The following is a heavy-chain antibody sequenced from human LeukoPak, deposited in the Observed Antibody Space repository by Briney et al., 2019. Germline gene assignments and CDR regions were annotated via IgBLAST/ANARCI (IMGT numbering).Heavy chain of an antibody. CDR2: ISYDGSNK. J-gene: IGHJ4*02. CDR3: ARGRLTTVTPPGVY. D-gene: IGHD4-17*01. Sequence: GGSLRLSCAASGFTFSSYAMHWVRQAPGKGLEWVAVISYDGSNKYYADSVKGRFTTSRDNSKNTLYLQMNSLRAEDTAVYYCARGRLTTVTPPGVYWGQGTLVTVSS. V-gene: IGHV3-30-3*01. CDR1: GFTFSSYA.